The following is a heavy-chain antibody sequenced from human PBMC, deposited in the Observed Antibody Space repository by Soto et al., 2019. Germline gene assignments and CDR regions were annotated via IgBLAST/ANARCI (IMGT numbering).Heavy chain of an antibody. J-gene: IGHJ4*02. CDR2: ISGRGDYA. Sequence: GGSLRLSWSASGFTFSTHAMTWVRQEPGKGLEWVSAISGRGDYAYYADSVKGRFTISRDNPKNTVNLQMNSLRAEDTAVYYCASDSSAWPNYFDSWGLGTLVTGSS. D-gene: IGHD6-19*01. CDR3: ASDSSAWPNYFDS. CDR1: GFTFSTHA. V-gene: IGHV3-23*01.